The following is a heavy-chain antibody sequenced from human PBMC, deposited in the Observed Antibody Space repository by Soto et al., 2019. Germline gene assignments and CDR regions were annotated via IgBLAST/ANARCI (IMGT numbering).Heavy chain of an antibody. Sequence: GSLRLDGAASGFTGSSYAMHWVRQAPGKGLEWVAVISYDGSNKYYADSVKGRFTISRDNSKNTLYLQMNSLRAEDTAVYYCARDRISGSYLNYYYYGMDVWGQGTTVTVSS. D-gene: IGHD1-26*01. J-gene: IGHJ6*02. CDR2: ISYDGSNK. CDR1: GFTGSSYA. V-gene: IGHV3-30-3*01. CDR3: ARDRISGSYLNYYYYGMDV.